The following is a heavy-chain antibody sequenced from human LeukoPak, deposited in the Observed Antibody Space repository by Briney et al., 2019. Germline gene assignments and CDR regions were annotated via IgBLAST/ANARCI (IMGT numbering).Heavy chain of an antibody. CDR2: INPSVGTT. J-gene: IGHJ3*02. CDR3: SLRFLEWLLGAFDI. CDR1: GYTFTNYY. Sequence: ASVKVSCKASGYTFTNYYIHWVRQAPGQGLDWMGTINPSVGTTRSAQGRVTLTRDTSTNTVYMELSTLRSEDTAVYYCSLRFLEWLLGAFDIWGQGTMVTVSS. D-gene: IGHD3-3*01. V-gene: IGHV1-46*01.